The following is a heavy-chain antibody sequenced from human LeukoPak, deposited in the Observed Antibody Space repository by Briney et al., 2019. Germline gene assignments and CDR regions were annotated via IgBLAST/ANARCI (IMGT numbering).Heavy chain of an antibody. CDR3: ARHSARSCRGGACSSWFDP. CDR1: GGSISSYY. CDR2: IYYSGST. V-gene: IGHV4-59*08. D-gene: IGHD2-21*02. J-gene: IGHJ5*02. Sequence: PSETLSLTCTVSGGSISSYYWSWIRQPPGKGLEWIGYIYYSGSTNYNPSLKSRVTISVDTSKNQFSLKLSSVTAADTAVYYCARHSARSCRGGACSSWFDPWGQGTLVTVSS.